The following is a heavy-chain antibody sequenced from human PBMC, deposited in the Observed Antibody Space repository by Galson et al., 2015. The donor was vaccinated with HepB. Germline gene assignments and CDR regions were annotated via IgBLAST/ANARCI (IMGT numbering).Heavy chain of an antibody. V-gene: IGHV3-9*01. J-gene: IGHJ5*02. CDR2: ISWNSGSI. D-gene: IGHD3-10*01. CDR1: GFTFDDYA. CDR3: AKDYYYGSGSPPLWFDP. Sequence: SLRLSCAASGFTFDDYAMHWVRQAPGKGLEWVSGISWNSGSIGYADSVKGRFTISRDNAKNSLYLQMNSLRAEDTALYYCAKDYYYGSGSPPLWFDPWGQGTLVTVSS.